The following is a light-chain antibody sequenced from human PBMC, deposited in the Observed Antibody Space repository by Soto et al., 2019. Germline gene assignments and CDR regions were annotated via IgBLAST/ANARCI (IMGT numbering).Light chain of an antibody. CDR2: DVS. Sequence: QSALTQPRSVSGSPGQSVTISCTGTSSDVGGYNYVSWYQQQPGKAPKLMIYDVSKRPSGVPDRFSGSKSGNTASLTISGLQAEDEADYYCCSYAGSYTFVFGGGTKVTVL. J-gene: IGLJ3*02. CDR1: SSDVGGYNY. CDR3: CSYAGSYTFV. V-gene: IGLV2-11*01.